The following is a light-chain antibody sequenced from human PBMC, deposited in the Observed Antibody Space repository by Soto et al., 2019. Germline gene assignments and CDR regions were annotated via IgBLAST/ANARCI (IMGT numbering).Light chain of an antibody. CDR2: DAS. J-gene: IGKJ2*01. Sequence: DIQMTQSPSSLSASVGDRVTITCQASQDISNYLNWYQQKPGKAPKLLIYDASNLETGVPSRFSGSGSGTDFTFTISILQPEDIAAYYCQQYDNLPYTFCQGPKLEIK. V-gene: IGKV1-33*01. CDR1: QDISNY. CDR3: QQYDNLPYT.